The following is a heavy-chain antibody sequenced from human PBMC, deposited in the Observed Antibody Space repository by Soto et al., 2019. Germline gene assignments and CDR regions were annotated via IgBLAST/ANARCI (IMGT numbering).Heavy chain of an antibody. D-gene: IGHD1-1*01. J-gene: IGHJ4*02. CDR2: INPNSGGT. V-gene: IGHV1-2*02. CDR3: ARHGKLSSMTNYFDS. CDR1: GDIFTGYY. Sequence: ASVKVSCKASGDIFTGYYIHWVRQAPGQGLEWMAWINPNSGGTNYAQKFQGRVTMTRDTSINTAYMDLSRLRSDDTAVYYCARHGKLSSMTNYFDSWGQGALVTVSA.